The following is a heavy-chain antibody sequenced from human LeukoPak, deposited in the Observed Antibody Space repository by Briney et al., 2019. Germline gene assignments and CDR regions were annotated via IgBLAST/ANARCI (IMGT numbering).Heavy chain of an antibody. J-gene: IGHJ5*02. V-gene: IGHV4-34*01. CDR3: ARVIVVVPAARRFDP. CDR1: GGSFSGYY. D-gene: IGHD2-2*01. CDR2: INHSGST. Sequence: SETLSLTCAVYGGSFSGYYWSWIRQPPGKGLEWIGEINHSGSTNYNPSLKSRVTISVDTSKNQFSLKLSSVTAADTAVYYCARVIVVVPAARRFDPWGQGTLVTVSS.